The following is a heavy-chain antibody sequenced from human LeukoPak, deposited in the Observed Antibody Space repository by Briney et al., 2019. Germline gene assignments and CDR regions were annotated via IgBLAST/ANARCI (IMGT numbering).Heavy chain of an antibody. CDR2: IYHSGST. CDR1: GYYISSGYY. J-gene: IGHJ6*03. CDR3: ARVYRYYYYYYYMDV. Sequence: SETLSLTCTVSGYYISSGYYWGWIRQPPGKGLEWIGSIYHSGSTYYNPSLKSRVTISVGTSKNQFSLKLSSVTAADTAVYYCARVYRYYYYYYYMDVWGKGTTVTVSS. V-gene: IGHV4-38-2*02.